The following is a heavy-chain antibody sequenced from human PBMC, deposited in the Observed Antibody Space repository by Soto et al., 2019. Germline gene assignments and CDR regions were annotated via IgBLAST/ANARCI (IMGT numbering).Heavy chain of an antibody. CDR3: ARVGIGSTWYEWFDP. Sequence: QVQLVPSGAEVKKPGASVKVSCKASGYSFSSYDINWVRQATGQGLEWLGWMNPNSGNTGYAQKFQGRVTMTRDTSINTAYMELSRLRSEDTAVYYCARVGIGSTWYEWFDPWGQGTPVSVSS. CDR2: MNPNSGNT. CDR1: GYSFSSYD. J-gene: IGHJ5*02. D-gene: IGHD6-13*01. V-gene: IGHV1-8*01.